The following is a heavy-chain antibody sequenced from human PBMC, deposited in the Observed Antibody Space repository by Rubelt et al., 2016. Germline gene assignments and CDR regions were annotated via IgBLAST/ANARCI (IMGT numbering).Heavy chain of an antibody. CDR1: GYSLSTSGVG. Sequence: QITLKESSPTLVQPTQTLTLTCTFSGYSLSTSGVGVGWIRQPPAKALEWPALIYWDDDKRYRQSLKSRLTITKGTSKNQVVLTMTKMDPVDAATCYFAHLDSPGIAEPSWGQGTPVTVSS. V-gene: IGHV2-5*02. J-gene: IGHJ5*02. CDR2: IYWDDDK. D-gene: IGHD6-13*01. CDR3: AHLDSPGIAEPS.